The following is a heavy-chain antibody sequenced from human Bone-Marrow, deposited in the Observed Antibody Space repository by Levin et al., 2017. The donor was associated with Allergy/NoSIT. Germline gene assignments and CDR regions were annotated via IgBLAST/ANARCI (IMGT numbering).Heavy chain of an antibody. CDR3: ANSGGSDAFDI. V-gene: IGHV4-30-2*01. D-gene: IGHD3-10*01. J-gene: IGHJ3*02. CDR1: GDSISSGSYS. Sequence: SQTLSLTCAVSGDSISSGSYSWSWIRQTPGKGLEWLGYIFRSGSTYYSPSLKSRVTISIDKSKNGFSLNLSSVTAADTAVYYCANSGGSDAFDIWGQGIMVTVSS. CDR2: IFRSGST.